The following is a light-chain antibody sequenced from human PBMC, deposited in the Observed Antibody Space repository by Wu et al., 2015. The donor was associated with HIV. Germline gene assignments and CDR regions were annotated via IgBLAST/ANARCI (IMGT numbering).Light chain of an antibody. CDR3: QQRSSWPPYS. Sequence: EIVLTQSPATLSLSPGERATLSCRASQSVGSYLAWYQKKPGQAPRLLIYNASDRATGIPARFSGSGSGTDFTLTISSLEPEDFAVYYCQQRSSWPPYSFGQGTRLEIK. V-gene: IGKV3-11*01. J-gene: IGKJ2*03. CDR1: QSVGSY. CDR2: NAS.